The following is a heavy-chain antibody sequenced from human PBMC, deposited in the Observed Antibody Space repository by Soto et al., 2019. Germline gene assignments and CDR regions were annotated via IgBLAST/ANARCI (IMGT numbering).Heavy chain of an antibody. V-gene: IGHV1-3*01. CDR1: GYTFTSYA. Sequence: QVQLVQSGAEVKKLGASVKVSCKASGYTFTSYALHWVRQAPGQRLEWMGWVNAGNGYTKYSQNFQGRVTITRDTSATTSYMELSGLRSEDTAVYYCARPLYADYFDYWGQGTLVTVSS. CDR2: VNAGNGYT. J-gene: IGHJ4*02. CDR3: ARPLYADYFDY. D-gene: IGHD4-17*01.